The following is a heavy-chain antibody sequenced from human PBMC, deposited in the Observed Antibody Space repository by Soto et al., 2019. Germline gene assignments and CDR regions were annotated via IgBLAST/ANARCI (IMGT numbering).Heavy chain of an antibody. CDR1: GYTFTSYY. D-gene: IGHD2-2*01. Sequence: ASVKVSCKASGYTFTSYYMHWVRQAPGQGLEWMGIINPSGGSTSYAQKFQGRVTMTRDTSTSTVYMELSSLRSEDTAVYYCARESRIRGYCSSTSCYAGYYYYYMDVWGKGTTVTV. CDR3: ARESRIRGYCSSTSCYAGYYYYYMDV. V-gene: IGHV1-46*03. CDR2: INPSGGST. J-gene: IGHJ6*03.